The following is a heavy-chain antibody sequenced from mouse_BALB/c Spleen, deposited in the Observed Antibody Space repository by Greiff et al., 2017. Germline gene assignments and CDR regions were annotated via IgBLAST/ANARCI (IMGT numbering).Heavy chain of an antibody. CDR2: INPSTGYT. J-gene: IGHJ2*01. CDR3: ARSYFSFDY. V-gene: IGHV1-7*01. CDR1: GYTFTSYW. D-gene: IGHD6-5*01. Sequence: VQLQQSGAELAKPGASVKMSCKASGYTFTSYWMHWVKQRPGQGLQWIGYINPSTGYTEYNQKFKDKATLTADKSSSTAYMQLSSLTSEDSAVYYCARSYFSFDYWGQGTTLTVSS.